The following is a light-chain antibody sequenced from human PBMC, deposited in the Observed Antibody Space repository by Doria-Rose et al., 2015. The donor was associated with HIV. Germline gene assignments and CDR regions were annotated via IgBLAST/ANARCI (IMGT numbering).Light chain of an antibody. CDR3: QQYYDTPS. CDR2: WAS. V-gene: IGKV4-1*01. Sequence: EIVMTQSPESLGMSLGERATLNCKSNQSLLYTSKNYLAWYQQKPGQPPKLLIYWASTRQYGVPARFSGSGSVTDFTLTISSLEAEDVAVYYCQQYYDTPSFGPGTTVDIK. J-gene: IGKJ3*01. CDR1: QSLLYTSKNY.